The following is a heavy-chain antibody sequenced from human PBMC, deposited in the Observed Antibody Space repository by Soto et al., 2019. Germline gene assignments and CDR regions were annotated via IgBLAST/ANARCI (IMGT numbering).Heavy chain of an antibody. CDR2: ISSSSSYI. V-gene: IGHV3-21*01. J-gene: IGHJ4*02. D-gene: IGHD2-15*01. CDR1: GFTFSSYS. Sequence: GGSLRLSCAASGFTFSSYSMNWVRQAPGKGLEWVSSISSSSSYIYYADSVKGRFTISRDNAKNSLYLQMNSLRAEDTAVYYCARDSVLGYCSGGSCYSSFDYWGQGTLVTVSS. CDR3: ARDSVLGYCSGGSCYSSFDY.